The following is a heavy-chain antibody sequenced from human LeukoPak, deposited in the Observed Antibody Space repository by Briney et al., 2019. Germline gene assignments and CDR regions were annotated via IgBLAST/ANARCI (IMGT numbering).Heavy chain of an antibody. D-gene: IGHD5-12*01. CDR2: IYYSGST. V-gene: IGHV4-59*01. Sequence: SETLSLTCTVSGGSLSSYYWSWIRQPPGKGLEWMGYIYYSGSTNYNPSLKSRVSIYLDTSKNQFSLRLNSVTAADTAVYYCARDSYRSGSGYDFWGQGTPVTVSS. J-gene: IGHJ4*02. CDR3: ARDSYRSGSGYDF. CDR1: GGSLSSYY.